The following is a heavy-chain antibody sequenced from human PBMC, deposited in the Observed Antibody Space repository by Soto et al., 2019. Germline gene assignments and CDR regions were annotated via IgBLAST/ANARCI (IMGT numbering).Heavy chain of an antibody. J-gene: IGHJ6*02. CDR3: AKDLARRYFDFSFYYYYGMDV. CDR1: GFTFSSYG. D-gene: IGHD3-9*01. Sequence: PGGSLRLSCAASGFTFSSYGMHWVRQAPGKGLEWVAVISYDGSNKYYADSVKGRFTISRDNSKNTLYLQMNSLRAEDTAVYYCAKDLARRYFDFSFYYYYGMDVWGQGTTVTVSS. CDR2: ISYDGSNK. V-gene: IGHV3-30*18.